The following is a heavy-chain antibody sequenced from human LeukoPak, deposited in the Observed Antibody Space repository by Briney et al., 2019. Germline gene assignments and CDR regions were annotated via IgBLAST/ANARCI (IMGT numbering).Heavy chain of an antibody. CDR1: VFTFSSYS. D-gene: IGHD3-10*01. J-gene: IGHJ4*02. V-gene: IGHV3-48*01. CDR2: ISSSSSTI. CDR3: ARDYSLEWFGELCADY. Sequence: GGSLRLSYAASVFTFSSYSMNWVRQAPGKGLEWVSYISSSSSTIYYADSVKGRFTISRDNAKNSLYLQMNSLRAEDTTVYYCARDYSLEWFGELCADYWGQGTLVTVSS.